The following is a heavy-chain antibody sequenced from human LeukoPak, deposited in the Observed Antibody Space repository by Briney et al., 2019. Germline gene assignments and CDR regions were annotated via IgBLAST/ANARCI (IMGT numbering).Heavy chain of an antibody. D-gene: IGHD6-13*01. CDR1: GFTFSSYE. J-gene: IGHJ4*02. V-gene: IGHV3-48*03. Sequence: GGSLRLSCAASGFTFSSYEMNWVRQAPGKGLEWVSYISSSGSTIYYADSVKGRFTISRDNAKNSLYLQVNSLRAEDTAVYYCVRDSAASPGTGGGDYWGQGTLVSVSS. CDR3: VRDSAASPGTGGGDY. CDR2: ISSSGSTI.